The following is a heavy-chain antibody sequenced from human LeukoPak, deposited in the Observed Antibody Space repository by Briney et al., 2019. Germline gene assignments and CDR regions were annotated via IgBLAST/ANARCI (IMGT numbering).Heavy chain of an antibody. V-gene: IGHV4-39*01. CDR2: IFYSGNT. D-gene: IGHD5-24*01. CDR1: GASISRYY. Sequence: SETLSLTCTVSGASISRYYWSWIRQPPGKGLEWIGSIFYSGNTYDNPSLKSRVTISVDTSKNQFSLKLNSVTAADTAVYYCARHRSKWLQSSFDYWGQGTLVTVSS. J-gene: IGHJ4*02. CDR3: ARHRSKWLQSSFDY.